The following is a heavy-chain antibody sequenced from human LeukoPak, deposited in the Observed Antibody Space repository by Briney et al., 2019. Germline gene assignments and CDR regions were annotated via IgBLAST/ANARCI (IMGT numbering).Heavy chain of an antibody. Sequence: PSGTLSLTCTVSGGSISGDHWNWIRQPPGKGLEWIGYIYYSGNTNYNPSLKSRVTISIDTSKNQFSLKLTSVTAADTAVYYCARRNDFAIWGQGTMVTVSS. V-gene: IGHV4-59*08. CDR1: GGSISGDH. CDR2: IYYSGNT. CDR3: ARRNDFAI. J-gene: IGHJ3*02.